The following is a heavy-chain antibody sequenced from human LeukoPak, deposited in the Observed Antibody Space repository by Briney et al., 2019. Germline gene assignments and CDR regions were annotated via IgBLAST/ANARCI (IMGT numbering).Heavy chain of an antibody. V-gene: IGHV4-59*12. CDR1: GGSISSYY. J-gene: IGHJ4*02. CDR2: IYYSGST. Sequence: TSETLSLTCTVSGGSISSYYWSWIRQPPGKGLEWIGYIYYSGSTNYNPSLKSRVTISVDTSKNQFSLKLSSVTAADTAVYYCARLSGYRSIDYWGQGTLVTVSS. D-gene: IGHD3-22*01. CDR3: ARLSGYRSIDY.